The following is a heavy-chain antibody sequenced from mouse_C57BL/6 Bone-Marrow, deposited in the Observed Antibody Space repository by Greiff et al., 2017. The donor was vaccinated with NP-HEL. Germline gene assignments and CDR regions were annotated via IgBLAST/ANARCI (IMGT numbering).Heavy chain of an antibody. CDR1: GYTFTNYW. CDR3: ARLGPYYAMDY. Sequence: QVQLQQSGAELVRPGTSVKMSCKASGYTFTNYWIGWAKQRPGHGLEWIGDIYPGGGYTNYNEKFKGKATLTADKSSSTAYMQCSSLTSEDSAIYYCARLGPYYAMDYWGQGTSVTVSS. CDR2: IYPGGGYT. D-gene: IGHD3-3*01. V-gene: IGHV1-63*01. J-gene: IGHJ4*01.